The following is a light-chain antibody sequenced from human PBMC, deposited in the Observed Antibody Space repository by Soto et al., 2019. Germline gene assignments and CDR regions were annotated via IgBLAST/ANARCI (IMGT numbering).Light chain of an antibody. CDR2: GAS. CDR3: QQYSSSVT. Sequence: EIVLTQSPGSLSLSPGQRATLSCRASQSVDTTFFAWYQKKPGQAPRLLIYGASKRATGIPDRFSGSGSATFFLIIISRLEPDDVAVYYCQQYSSSVTFGQGTKVEIK. CDR1: QSVDTTF. V-gene: IGKV3-20*01. J-gene: IGKJ1*01.